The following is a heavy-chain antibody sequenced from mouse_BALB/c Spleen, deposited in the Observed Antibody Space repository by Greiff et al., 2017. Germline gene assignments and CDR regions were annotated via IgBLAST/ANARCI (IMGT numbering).Heavy chain of an antibody. CDR3: ARDAGYYFDY. Sequence: EVKLQESGPGLVKPSQSLSLTCSVTGYSFTSGYYWNWIRQFPGNKLEWMGYISYDGSNNYNPSLKNRISITRDTSKNQFFLKLNSVTTEDTATYYCARDAGYYFDYWGQGTTLTVSS. V-gene: IGHV3-6*02. CDR1: GYSFTSGYY. J-gene: IGHJ2*01. CDR2: ISYDGSN.